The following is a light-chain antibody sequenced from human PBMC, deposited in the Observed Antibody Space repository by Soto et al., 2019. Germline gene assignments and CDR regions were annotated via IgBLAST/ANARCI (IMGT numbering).Light chain of an antibody. J-gene: IGLJ3*02. CDR3: CSYASFSWV. V-gene: IGLV2-23*01. Sequence: QSALTQPACVSGSPGQSITISCTGTSSDVGGYNLVSWYQQHPGKAPKLMIYEANKRPSGVSDRFSGSKSGNTAALTSSGLQADDEADYYGCSYASFSWVFGGGTKLTVL. CDR1: SSDVGGYNL. CDR2: EAN.